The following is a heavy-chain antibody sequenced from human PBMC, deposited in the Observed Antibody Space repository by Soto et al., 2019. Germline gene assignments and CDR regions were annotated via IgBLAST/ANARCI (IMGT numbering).Heavy chain of an antibody. CDR1: GYTFTSYG. J-gene: IGHJ6*03. D-gene: IGHD2-2*01. V-gene: IGHV1-18*01. CDR3: ARDVVVPAAIYYYYYMDV. CDR2: ISAYNGNT. Sequence: GASVKVSCKAPGYTFTSYGISWVRQAPGQGLEWMGWISAYNGNTNYAQKLQGRVTMTTDTSTSTAYMELRSLRSDDTAVYYCARDVVVPAAIYYYYYMDVWGKGTTVTVSS.